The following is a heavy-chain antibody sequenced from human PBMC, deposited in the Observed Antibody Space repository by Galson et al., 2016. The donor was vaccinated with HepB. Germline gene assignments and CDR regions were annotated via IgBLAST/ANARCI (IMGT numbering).Heavy chain of an antibody. CDR2: IDWDDDK. V-gene: IGHV2-70*04. CDR1: GFSLRTSGMR. Sequence: PALVKPTQTLTLTCTFSGFSLRTSGMRLSWIRQPPGKALEWLARIDWDDDKFYSTSLKTRLTISKDTSTNQVVLTMTNLDPVDTATYYCARVTPVYFGEDNYGDYGAFDIWGQGTMVTVSS. J-gene: IGHJ3*02. D-gene: IGHD4-17*01. CDR3: ARVTPVYFGEDNYGDYGAFDI.